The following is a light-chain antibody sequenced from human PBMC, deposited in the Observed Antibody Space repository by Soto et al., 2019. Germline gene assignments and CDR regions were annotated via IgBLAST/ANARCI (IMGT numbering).Light chain of an antibody. CDR3: LLYYGGQLGV. Sequence: QAVVTQEPSLTVSPGWTITLTCASSTVAVTSGYYPNWFQQKPGKAPKAMIYSTSNKYSWTPARFSGSILGGKAALTLSGVQAEDEAEYYCLLYYGGQLGVFGGGTKVTVL. CDR2: STS. J-gene: IGLJ2*01. CDR1: TVAVTSGYY. V-gene: IGLV7-43*01.